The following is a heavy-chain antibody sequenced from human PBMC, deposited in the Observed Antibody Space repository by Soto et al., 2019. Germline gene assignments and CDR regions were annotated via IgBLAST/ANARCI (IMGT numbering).Heavy chain of an antibody. Sequence: GGSLRLSCAASGFTFSSYAMSWVRQAPGKGLEWVSAISGSGGSTYYADSVKGRFTISRDNSKNTLYLQMNSLRAEDTAVYYCAKGGPSRLRDPGAIFGVVIIHLHNWFDPWGQGTLVTVSS. CDR3: AKGGPSRLRDPGAIFGVVIIHLHNWFDP. CDR1: GFTFSSYA. J-gene: IGHJ5*02. CDR2: ISGSGGST. V-gene: IGHV3-23*01. D-gene: IGHD3-3*01.